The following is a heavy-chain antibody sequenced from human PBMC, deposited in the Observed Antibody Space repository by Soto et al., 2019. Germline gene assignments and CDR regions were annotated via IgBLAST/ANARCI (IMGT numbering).Heavy chain of an antibody. Sequence: QVQLVQSGAEVKKPGSSVKVSCKASGGTFSSYAVSWVRQAPGQGLEWMGGIIPIFGTADYAQKFQGRVTITADESTGTAYMELSSLRSEDTAVYYCASSGYCSGGSCSYPQYYYYGMDVWGQGTTVTVSS. J-gene: IGHJ6*02. V-gene: IGHV1-69*12. D-gene: IGHD2-15*01. CDR2: IIPIFGTA. CDR1: GGTFSSYA. CDR3: ASSGYCSGGSCSYPQYYYYGMDV.